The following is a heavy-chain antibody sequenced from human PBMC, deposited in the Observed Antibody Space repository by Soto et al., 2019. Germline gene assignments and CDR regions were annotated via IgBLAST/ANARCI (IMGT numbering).Heavy chain of an antibody. CDR1: GFTFSSYW. CDR3: ARGWASLDY. Sequence: EVQSVESGGGLVQPGGSLRLSCAASGFTFSSYWMSWVRQAPGKGLEWVANIKQDGSEIYYLDSVKGRFTISRDNAKNSLYLQMNSLIDEDTAVYYCARGWASLDYWGQGTLVTVSS. CDR2: IKQDGSEI. D-gene: IGHD1-26*01. V-gene: IGHV3-7*03. J-gene: IGHJ4*02.